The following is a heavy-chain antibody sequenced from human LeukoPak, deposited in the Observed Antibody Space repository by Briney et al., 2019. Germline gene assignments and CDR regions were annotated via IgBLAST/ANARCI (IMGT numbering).Heavy chain of an antibody. J-gene: IGHJ4*02. V-gene: IGHV3-53*05. Sequence: GGSLRLSCAASGFTVSSNYMSWVRQAPGKGLEWVSVIYSGGSTYYADSVKGRFTISRDNSKNSVYLQLNSLRPEDTAMYYCVSMVRGIGYWGQGTLVTASS. D-gene: IGHD3-10*01. CDR1: GFTVSSNY. CDR3: VSMVRGIGY. CDR2: IYSGGST.